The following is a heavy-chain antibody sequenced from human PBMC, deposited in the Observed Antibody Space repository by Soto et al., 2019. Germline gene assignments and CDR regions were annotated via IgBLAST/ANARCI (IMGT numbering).Heavy chain of an antibody. CDR2: ISSSSSYI. CDR1: GFTFSSYS. J-gene: IGHJ6*02. D-gene: IGHD3-16*01. Sequence: GGALRLSCAASGFTFSSYSMNWVRQAPGKGLEWVSSISSSSSYIYYADSVKGRFTISRDNAKNSLYLQMNSLRAEDTAVYYCARGAYDYVWEHFYYYGMDVWGQGTTVNVYS. CDR3: ARGAYDYVWEHFYYYGMDV. V-gene: IGHV3-21*01.